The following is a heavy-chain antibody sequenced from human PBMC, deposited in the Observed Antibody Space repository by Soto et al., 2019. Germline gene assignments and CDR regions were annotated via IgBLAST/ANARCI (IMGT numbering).Heavy chain of an antibody. CDR1: GSTFTNYG. D-gene: IGHD2-8*01. CDR3: ERESTRPYCTTMSCPRGGWFEL. J-gene: IGHJ5*02. CDR2: LNPNIATT. Sequence: QVQLVQSGVEVKKPGASVKVSCKASGSTFTNYGISWVRQAPGQELEWMGWLNPNIATTQHGQKLQGRVTMTTDASKRTAYMERKSLVSDDTAVYYCERESTRPYCTTMSCPRGGWFELLGQGALLIVSS. V-gene: IGHV1-18*04.